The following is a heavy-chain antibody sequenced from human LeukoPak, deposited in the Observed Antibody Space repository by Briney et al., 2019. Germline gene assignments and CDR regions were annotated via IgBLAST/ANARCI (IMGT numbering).Heavy chain of an antibody. J-gene: IGHJ4*02. V-gene: IGHV3-74*01. CDR1: GFTFSSHW. D-gene: IGHD6-13*01. Sequence: GGSLRLSCAASGFTFSSHWMHWVRQAPGKGLVWVSRINSDGSSISYADSVKGRFTISRDNAKNTLYLQMNSLRAEDTAVYYCARESSSWYVDYWGQGTLVTVSS. CDR3: ARESSSWYVDY. CDR2: INSDGSSI.